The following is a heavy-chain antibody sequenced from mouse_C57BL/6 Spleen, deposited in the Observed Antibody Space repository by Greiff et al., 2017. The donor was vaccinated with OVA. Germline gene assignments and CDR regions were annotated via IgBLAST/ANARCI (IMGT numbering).Heavy chain of an antibody. Sequence: QLHPSVSVLAMPLSSVTLSFHSSFYPFTISLLHWFHPRPCPGLLWIGAIYPGTGDTSYNQKFKGKAKLTAVTSASTAYMKLSSLTKEDSAVYYCTQYYYGSSPWFAYWGQGTLVTVSA. J-gene: IGHJ3*01. CDR1: FYPFTISL. CDR2: IYPGTGDT. CDR3: TQYYYGSSPWFAY. D-gene: IGHD1-1*01. V-gene: IGHV1-5*01.